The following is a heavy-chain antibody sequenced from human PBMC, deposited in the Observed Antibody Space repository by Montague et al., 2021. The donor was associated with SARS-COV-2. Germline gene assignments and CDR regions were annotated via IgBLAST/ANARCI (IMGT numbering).Heavy chain of an antibody. CDR1: GGSISSSSYY. Sequence: SETLSLTCTVSGGSISSSSYYWGWIRQPPGKGLEWIGSIYYSGSTYYNPSLKSRVTISVDTSKNQFSLKLSSVTAADTAVYYCAREIGYCSSIGCYEGYAFDFWGQGTLVTVSS. D-gene: IGHD2-2*01. V-gene: IGHV4-39*02. J-gene: IGHJ4*03. CDR2: IYYSGST. CDR3: AREIGYCSSIGCYEGYAFDF.